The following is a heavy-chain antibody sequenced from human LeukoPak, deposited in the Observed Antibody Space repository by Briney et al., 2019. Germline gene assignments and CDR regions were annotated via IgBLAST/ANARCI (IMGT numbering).Heavy chain of an antibody. CDR2: IFSSDIT. CDR3: ARSDGIVGEEAWFDP. V-gene: IGHV4-4*09. J-gene: IGHJ5*02. Sequence: PSETLSLTCSVSGGSISTFHWHWIRQPPGKGLEWVGDIFSSDITNYNPSLRSRVTISVDTSKTQFSLKLRSVTAADTAVYFCARSDGIVGEEAWFDPWGQGTLVTVSS. CDR1: GGSISTFH. D-gene: IGHD1-26*01.